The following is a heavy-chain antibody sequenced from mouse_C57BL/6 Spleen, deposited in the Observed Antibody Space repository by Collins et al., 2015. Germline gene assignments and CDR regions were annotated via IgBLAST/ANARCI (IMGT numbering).Heavy chain of an antibody. J-gene: IGHJ4*01. Sequence: QIQLVQSGPELKKPGETVKISCKASGYTFTDYSMHWVKQAPGKGLKWVGWINTETGEPTYADDFKGRFAFSLETSASTAYLQINNLKNEDTATYFCARAIYYYGMDYWGQGTSVTVSS. CDR3: ARAIYYYGMDY. CDR1: GYTFTDYS. CDR2: INTETGEP. V-gene: IGHV9-2-1*01.